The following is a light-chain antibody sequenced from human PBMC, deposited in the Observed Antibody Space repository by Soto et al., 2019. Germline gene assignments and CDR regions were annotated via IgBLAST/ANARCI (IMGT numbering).Light chain of an antibody. Sequence: EIVVTQSPGTLSLSPGERATLSCRASQSVSSSYLAWYQQKPGQAPRLLIYGASSRATGIPDRFSGSGSGTDFTLTISRLEPEDFAVYYCQQYGSSLLTFGGGTKXDIK. CDR2: GAS. CDR3: QQYGSSLLT. J-gene: IGKJ4*01. CDR1: QSVSSSY. V-gene: IGKV3-20*01.